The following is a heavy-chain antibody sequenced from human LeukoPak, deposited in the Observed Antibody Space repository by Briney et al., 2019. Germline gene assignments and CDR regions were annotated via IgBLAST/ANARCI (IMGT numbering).Heavy chain of an antibody. CDR3: ARDDYGDSKGRFDP. CDR2: ITSSSNYI. V-gene: IGHV3-21*04. CDR1: GFTVGNNY. J-gene: IGHJ5*02. Sequence: GGSLRLSCAASGFTVGNNYMAWVRQVPGKGLEWVSSITSSSNYIYYADSVKGRFTISRDNAKNSLYLQMNSLRAEDTAVYYCARDDYGDSKGRFDPWGQGTLVTVSS. D-gene: IGHD4-17*01.